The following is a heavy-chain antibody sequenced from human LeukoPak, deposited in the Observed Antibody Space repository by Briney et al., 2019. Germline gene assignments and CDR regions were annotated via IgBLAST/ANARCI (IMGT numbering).Heavy chain of an antibody. Sequence: GASVKVSCKASGYTFTSYGISWVRQAPGQGLEWMGWISAYNGNTNYAQKLQGRVTMTTDTSTSTAYMELRSLRSDDTAVYYCATLYYYDSSGPFDYWGQGTLVTVSS. CDR3: ATLYYYDSSGPFDY. CDR1: GYTFTSYG. V-gene: IGHV1-18*01. CDR2: ISAYNGNT. D-gene: IGHD3-22*01. J-gene: IGHJ4*02.